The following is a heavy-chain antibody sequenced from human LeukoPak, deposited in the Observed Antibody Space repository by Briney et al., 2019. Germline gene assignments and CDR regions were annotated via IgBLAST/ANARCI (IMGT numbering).Heavy chain of an antibody. V-gene: IGHV3-21*01. CDR3: ARDHMVRGVIITGYYGMDV. J-gene: IGHJ6*02. D-gene: IGHD3-10*01. CDR2: ISSSSSYI. CDR1: GFTFSRYS. Sequence: GGSLRLSCAASGFTFSRYSMNWVRQAPGKGLEWVSSISSSSSYIYYADSVKGRFTISRDNAKNSLYLQMNSLRAEDTVVYYCARDHMVRGVIITGYYGMDVWGQGTTVTAAS.